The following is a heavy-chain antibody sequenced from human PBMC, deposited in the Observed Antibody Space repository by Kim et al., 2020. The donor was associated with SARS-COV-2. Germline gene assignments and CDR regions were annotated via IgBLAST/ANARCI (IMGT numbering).Heavy chain of an antibody. V-gene: IGHV3-49*02. J-gene: IGHJ6*02. Sequence: SVKGRFTISRDDSKSIAYLQMNSLKTEDTAVYYCTRDYYGSGSSLWGMDVWGQGTTVTVSS. CDR3: TRDYYGSGSSLWGMDV. D-gene: IGHD3-10*01.